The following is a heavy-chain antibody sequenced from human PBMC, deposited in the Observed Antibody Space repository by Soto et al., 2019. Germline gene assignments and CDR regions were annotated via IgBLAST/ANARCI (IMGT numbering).Heavy chain of an antibody. J-gene: IGHJ6*02. CDR1: GFTFSSYS. V-gene: IGHV3-21*01. CDR2: ISSTSSYI. CDR3: ARARPLTHLYYSLGMNV. Sequence: GSLRLSCAASGFTFSSYSMNWVRHAPGKGLEWVSSISSTSSYIYYSDSVKGRFIISRDNAKNSLYLQMNSLRAEDTAVYYWARARPLTHLYYSLGMNVGCQGTTVTV. D-gene: IGHD3-22*01.